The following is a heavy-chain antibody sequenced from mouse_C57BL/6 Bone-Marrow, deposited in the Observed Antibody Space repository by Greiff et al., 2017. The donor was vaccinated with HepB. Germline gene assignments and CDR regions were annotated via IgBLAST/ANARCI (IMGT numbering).Heavy chain of an antibody. CDR3: ARGGGFAY. CDR1: GYTFTSYG. Sequence: QVQLKQSGAELARPGASVKLSCKASGYTFTSYGISWVKQRTGQGLEWIGEIYPRSGNTYYNEKFKGKATLTADKSSSTAYMELRRLTSEDSAVYFCARGGGFAYWGQGTLVTVSA. CDR2: IYPRSGNT. J-gene: IGHJ3*01. V-gene: IGHV1-81*01.